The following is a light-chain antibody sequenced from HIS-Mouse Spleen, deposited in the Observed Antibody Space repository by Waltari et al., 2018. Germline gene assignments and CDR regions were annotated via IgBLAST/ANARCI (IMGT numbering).Light chain of an antibody. CDR2: RNN. J-gene: IGLJ1*01. V-gene: IGLV1-44*01. CDR3: AAWDDSLNGNYV. CDR1: SSNIGSNT. Sequence: QSVLTQPPSASGTPGQRVTISCSGSSSNIGSNTVNWYQQLPGTAPKLLISRNNQRPSGVPDRFAGSKSGTSASLAISGLQSEDEADYYCAAWDDSLNGNYVFGTGTKVTVL.